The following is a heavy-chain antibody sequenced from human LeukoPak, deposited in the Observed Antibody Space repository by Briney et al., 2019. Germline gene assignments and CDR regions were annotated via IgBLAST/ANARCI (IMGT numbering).Heavy chain of an antibody. CDR1: GGSISSGSYY. CDR2: IYTSGST. D-gene: IGHD3-10*01. Sequence: SETLSLTCTVSGGSISSGSYYWSWIRQPAGKGLEWIGRIYTSGSTNYNPSLKSRVTISVDTSKNQFSLKLSSVTAADTAVYYCARALQGATMVRGVIPNWFDPWGQGTLVTVS. CDR3: ARALQGATMVRGVIPNWFDP. J-gene: IGHJ5*02. V-gene: IGHV4-61*02.